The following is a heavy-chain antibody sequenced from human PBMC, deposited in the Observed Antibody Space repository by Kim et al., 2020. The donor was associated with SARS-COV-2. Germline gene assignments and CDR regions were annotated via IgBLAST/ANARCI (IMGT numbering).Heavy chain of an antibody. Sequence: GGSLRLSCAASGFTFSSYAMHWVRQAPGKGLEWVAVISYDGSNKYYADSVKGRFTISRDNSKNTLYLQMNSLRAEDTAVYYCARGSKAWIQLWLNDAFDIWGQGTMVTVSS. CDR2: ISYDGSNK. CDR3: ARGSKAWIQLWLNDAFDI. CDR1: GFTFSSYA. V-gene: IGHV3-30-3*01. J-gene: IGHJ3*02. D-gene: IGHD5-18*01.